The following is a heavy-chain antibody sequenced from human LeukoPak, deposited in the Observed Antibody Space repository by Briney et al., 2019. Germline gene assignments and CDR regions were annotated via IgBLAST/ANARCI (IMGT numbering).Heavy chain of an antibody. CDR1: GFTVSSNY. J-gene: IGHJ6*03. CDR2: IYIGITT. V-gene: IGHV3-66*01. CDR3: ATTYYYGSGSRRHYYYYMDV. Sequence: GGSLRLSCAPSGFTVSSNYMSWVRQAPRKVLEWVSVIYIGITTYYADSVKGRFTISRDNSKNTLYLQMNSLRAEDTAVYYCATTYYYGSGSRRHYYYYMDVWGKGTTVTVSS. D-gene: IGHD3-10*01.